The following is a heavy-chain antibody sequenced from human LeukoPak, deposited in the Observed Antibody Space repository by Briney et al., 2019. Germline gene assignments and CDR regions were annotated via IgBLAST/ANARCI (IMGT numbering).Heavy chain of an antibody. D-gene: IGHD3-3*01. V-gene: IGHV1-8*01. Sequence: ASVKVSCKASGYTFTSYDINWVRQATGQGLEWMGWMNPNSGNTGYAQKFQGRVTMTRNTSISTAYMELSSLRSEDTAVYYCARRYYDFWSGYYIYYYYYYMDVWGKGTTVTVSS. J-gene: IGHJ6*03. CDR1: GYTFTSYD. CDR3: ARRYYDFWSGYYIYYYYYYMDV. CDR2: MNPNSGNT.